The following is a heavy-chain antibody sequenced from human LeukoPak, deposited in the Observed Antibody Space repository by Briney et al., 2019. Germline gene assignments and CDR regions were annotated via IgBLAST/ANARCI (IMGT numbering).Heavy chain of an antibody. CDR1: GFTFSNYW. CDR2: IKQDGSEK. Sequence: GGSLRLSCGGSGFTFSNYWMNWVRQAPGKGLERVANIKQDGSEKYYVDSVKGRFTISRDNAKNSLYLQMNSLRAEDTAVYYCAELGITMIGGVWGKGTTVTISS. J-gene: IGHJ6*04. V-gene: IGHV3-7*01. D-gene: IGHD3-10*02. CDR3: AELGITMIGGV.